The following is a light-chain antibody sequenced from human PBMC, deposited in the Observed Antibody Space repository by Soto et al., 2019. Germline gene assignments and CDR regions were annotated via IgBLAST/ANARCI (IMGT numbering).Light chain of an antibody. CDR3: SLYADSHNFV. V-gene: IGLV2-8*01. J-gene: IGLJ2*01. CDR1: SSDVGGYNY. CDR2: EVS. Sequence: QSALTQPPSASGSPGQSVTISCPGTSSDVGGYNYVSWYQQHPGKAPTLMIYEVSKRPSGVPDRFSGSKSGNTASLTVSGLQAEDEADYYCSLYADSHNFVFGGGTKLTVL.